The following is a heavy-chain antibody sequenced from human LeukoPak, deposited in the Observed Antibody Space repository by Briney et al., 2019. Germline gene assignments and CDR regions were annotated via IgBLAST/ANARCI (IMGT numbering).Heavy chain of an antibody. J-gene: IGHJ4*02. Sequence: ASVKVSCKASGYTFTSYDINWVRQATGQGLEWMGWMNPNSGNTGYAQKFQGRVTMTRNTSISTAYVELSSLRSEDTAVYYCARDGSSSRGDYFDYWGQGTLVTVSS. D-gene: IGHD6-13*01. CDR1: GYTFTSYD. CDR3: ARDGSSSRGDYFDY. V-gene: IGHV1-8*01. CDR2: MNPNSGNT.